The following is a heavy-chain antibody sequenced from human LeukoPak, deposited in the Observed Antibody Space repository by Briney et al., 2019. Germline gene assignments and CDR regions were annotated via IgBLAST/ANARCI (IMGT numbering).Heavy chain of an antibody. D-gene: IGHD1-26*01. Sequence: ASVKVSCKASGYTFTNYAMHWVRQAPGQRLEWMRWSNAGNGNTKYSQEFQGRVTITRDTSASIVYMELSSLRSEDMAFYYCARERGEFGGSYFLDYWGQGTLVTVSS. CDR1: GYTFTNYA. J-gene: IGHJ4*02. CDR3: ARERGEFGGSYFLDY. V-gene: IGHV1-3*02. CDR2: SNAGNGNT.